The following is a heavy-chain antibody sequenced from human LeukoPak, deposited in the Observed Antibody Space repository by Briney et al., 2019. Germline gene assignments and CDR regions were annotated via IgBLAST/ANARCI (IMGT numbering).Heavy chain of an antibody. CDR1: GFTFSGSA. CDR3: TTDTILRG. V-gene: IGHV3-73*01. Sequence: GGSLKLSCAASGFTFSGSAMHWVRQASGKGLEWVGRIRSKANNYATTYAASVNGRFTISRDDSKNTAYLQMNSLKTEDTAVSYCTTDTILRGWGQGTLVTVSS. CDR2: IRSKANNYAT. J-gene: IGHJ4*02. D-gene: IGHD3-10*01.